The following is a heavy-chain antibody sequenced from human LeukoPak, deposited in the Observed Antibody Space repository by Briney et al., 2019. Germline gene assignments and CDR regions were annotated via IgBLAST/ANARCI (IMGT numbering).Heavy chain of an antibody. Sequence: PSETLSLTCTVSGGSISSYYWSWIRQPPGKGLEWIGYIYYSGSTNYNPSLKSRVTISVDTSKNQFSLKLSSVTAADTAVYYCARGLEWLPDYYYYYYGMDVWGQGTTVTVSS. V-gene: IGHV4-59*08. CDR1: GGSISSYY. D-gene: IGHD3-3*01. J-gene: IGHJ6*02. CDR2: IYYSGST. CDR3: ARGLEWLPDYYYYYYGMDV.